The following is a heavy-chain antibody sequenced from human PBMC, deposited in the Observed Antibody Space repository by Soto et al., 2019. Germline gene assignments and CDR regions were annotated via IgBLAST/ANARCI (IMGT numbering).Heavy chain of an antibody. J-gene: IGHJ2*01. Sequence: QVHLQESGPGVVKASETLSLTCSLSGGSTSGKYCSWIRQSAGKGLEWIGRIYSSGRTHYNPSLGSRVSMSVAQNSFSLRLTSVTAADTAIYYCARDFDVNTALDYWYFDLWGRGTQVSVSS. D-gene: IGHD3-9*01. CDR3: ARDFDVNTALDYWYFDL. V-gene: IGHV4-4*07. CDR1: GGSTSGKY. CDR2: IYSSGRT.